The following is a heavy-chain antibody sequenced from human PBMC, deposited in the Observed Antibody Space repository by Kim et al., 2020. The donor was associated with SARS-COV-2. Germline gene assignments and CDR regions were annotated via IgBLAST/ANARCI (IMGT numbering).Heavy chain of an antibody. CDR2: INAGNGNT. CDR3: ARDLGSSTSSDAFDI. J-gene: IGHJ3*02. Sequence: ASVKVSCKASGYTFTSYAMHWVRQAPGQRLEWMGWINAGNGNTKYSQKFQGRVTITRDTSASTAYMELSSLRSEDTAVYYCARDLGSSTSSDAFDIWGQGTMVTVSS. D-gene: IGHD2-2*01. CDR1: GYTFTSYA. V-gene: IGHV1-3*01.